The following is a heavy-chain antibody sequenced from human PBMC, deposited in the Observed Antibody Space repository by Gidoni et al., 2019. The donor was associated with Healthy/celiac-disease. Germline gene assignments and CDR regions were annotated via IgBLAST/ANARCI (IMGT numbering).Heavy chain of an antibody. Sequence: QVQLVQSGAEVKKPGSSVTVSCKASGGTFRSYTISWVRQAPGQGLEWMGRIIPILGIANYAQKFQGRVTITADKSTSTAYMELSSLRSEDTAVYYCASDIVVVPAHLGAFDIWGQGTMVTVSS. V-gene: IGHV1-69*02. CDR3: ASDIVVVPAHLGAFDI. J-gene: IGHJ3*02. CDR1: GGTFRSYT. D-gene: IGHD2-2*01. CDR2: IIPILGIA.